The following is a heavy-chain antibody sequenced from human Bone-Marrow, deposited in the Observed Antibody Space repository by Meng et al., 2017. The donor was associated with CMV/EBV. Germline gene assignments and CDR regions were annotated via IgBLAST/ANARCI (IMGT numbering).Heavy chain of an antibody. D-gene: IGHD6-13*01. CDR2: IYYSGST. CDR3: ASLQRGSSWDLDY. CDR1: GGSISSSSYY. Sequence: GSLRLSCTVSGGSISSSSYYWGWIRQPPGKGLEWIGSIYYSGSTYYNPSLKSRVTISVDTSKNQFSVKLSSVTAADTAVYYCASLQRGSSWDLDYWGQGTLVTVSS. V-gene: IGHV4-39*01. J-gene: IGHJ4*02.